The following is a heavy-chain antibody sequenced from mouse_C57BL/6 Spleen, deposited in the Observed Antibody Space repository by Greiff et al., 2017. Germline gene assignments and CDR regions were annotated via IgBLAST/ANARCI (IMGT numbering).Heavy chain of an antibody. D-gene: IGHD1-1*01. V-gene: IGHV1-62-2*01. J-gene: IGHJ4*01. CDR3: ARHERDYYGSSLYYAMDY. Sequence: QVQLKQSGAELVKPGASVKLSCKASGYTFTEYTIHWVKQRSGQGLEWLGWFYPGSGSIKYNEKFKDKATLTADKSSSTVYMELSRLTSEDSAVYFCARHERDYYGSSLYYAMDYWGQGTSVTVSS. CDR1: GYTFTEYT. CDR2: FYPGSGSI.